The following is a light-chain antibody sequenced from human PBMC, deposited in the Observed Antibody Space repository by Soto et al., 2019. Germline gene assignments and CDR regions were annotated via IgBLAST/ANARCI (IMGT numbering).Light chain of an antibody. CDR3: QQYGSSPLT. CDR2: GAS. V-gene: IGKV3-20*01. J-gene: IGKJ4*01. Sequence: SGFTLSPSTLSLSPGERATLSCRASQSVSSSYLAWYQQKPGQAPRLLIYGASSRATGIPDRFSGSGSGTDFTLTISRLEPEDFAVYYCQQYGSSPLTFGGGTKVDI. CDR1: QSVSSSY.